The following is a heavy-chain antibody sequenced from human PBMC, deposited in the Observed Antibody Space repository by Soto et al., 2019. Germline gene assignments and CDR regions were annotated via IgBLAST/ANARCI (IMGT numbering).Heavy chain of an antibody. Sequence: QVQLVESGGGVVQPGRSLRLSCAASGFTFSSYGMHWVREAPGKELEWVAVISYDGSNKYYADSVKGRFTISRDNSKNTLYLQMNSLRVEDTAVYYCAKDRSFWGYCSGGSCYTFDYWGQGTLVTVSS. CDR3: AKDRSFWGYCSGGSCYTFDY. V-gene: IGHV3-30*18. CDR2: ISYDGSNK. D-gene: IGHD2-15*01. J-gene: IGHJ4*02. CDR1: GFTFSSYG.